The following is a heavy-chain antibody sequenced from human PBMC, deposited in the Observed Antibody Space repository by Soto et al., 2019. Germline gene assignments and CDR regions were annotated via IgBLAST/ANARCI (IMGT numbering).Heavy chain of an antibody. CDR3: ARALGIAAAGTYYGMDV. D-gene: IGHD6-13*01. CDR2: ISAYNGNT. J-gene: IGHJ6*02. Sequence: QVQLVQSGAEVKKPGASVKVSCKASGYTFTSYGISWVRQAPGQGLEWMGWISAYNGNTNYAQKLQGRVTMTTDTSTSTAYMELRSLRSDATAVYYCARALGIAAAGTYYGMDVWGQGTTVTVSS. V-gene: IGHV1-18*01. CDR1: GYTFTSYG.